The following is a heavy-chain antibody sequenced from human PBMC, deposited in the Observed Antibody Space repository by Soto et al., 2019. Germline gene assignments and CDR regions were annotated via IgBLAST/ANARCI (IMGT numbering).Heavy chain of an antibody. CDR2: IYYSGST. CDR1: GGSISSGGYY. D-gene: IGHD3-10*01. CDR3: ARADSYYGSGSYENYYYYGMDV. V-gene: IGHV4-31*03. J-gene: IGHJ6*02. Sequence: SETLLTCTVSGGSISSGGYYWSWIRQHPGKGLEWIGYIYYSGSTYYNPSLKSRVTISVDTSKNQFSLKLSSVTAADTAVYYCARADSYYGSGSYENYYYYGMDVWGQGTTVTVSS.